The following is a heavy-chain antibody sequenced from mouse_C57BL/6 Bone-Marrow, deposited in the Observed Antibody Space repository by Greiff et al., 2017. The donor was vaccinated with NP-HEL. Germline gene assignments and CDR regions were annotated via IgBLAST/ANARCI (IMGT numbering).Heavy chain of an antibody. D-gene: IGHD1-1*02. Sequence: VQLQQPGAELVKPGASVKLSCKASGYTFTSYCMHWVKQRPGQGLEWIGMIHPNSGSTNYNEKFKSKATLTVDKSSSTAYMQLSSLTSEDSAVYDCARARPDYCCSSYGLAYWGQGTLVTVSA. CDR3: ARARPDYCCSSYGLAY. CDR2: IHPNSGST. J-gene: IGHJ3*01. V-gene: IGHV1-64*01. CDR1: GYTFTSYC.